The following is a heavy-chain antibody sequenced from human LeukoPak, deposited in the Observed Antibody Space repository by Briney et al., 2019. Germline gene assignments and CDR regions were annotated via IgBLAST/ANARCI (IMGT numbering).Heavy chain of an antibody. Sequence: PSETLSLTCAVYGGPFSAYWSWIRQPPGKGLEWIGEIDYSGSTNYNPSLKSRVAISTDTSKNQISLKLHSVTAADTAVYYCARSYYYIDVWANGTSVTVSS. CDR3: ARSYYYIDV. CDR2: IDYSGST. D-gene: IGHD3-10*01. J-gene: IGHJ6*03. V-gene: IGHV4-34*01. CDR1: GGPFSAY.